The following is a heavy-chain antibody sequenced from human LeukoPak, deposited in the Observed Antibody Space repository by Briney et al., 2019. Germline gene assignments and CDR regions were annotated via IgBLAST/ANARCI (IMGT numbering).Heavy chain of an antibody. CDR2: INHSGST. D-gene: IGHD5-18*01. J-gene: IGHJ4*02. CDR3: ARVQDVQPVDY. Sequence: PSETLSLTCAVYGGSFSGYYWSWIRQPPGKGLEWIGEINHSGSTNYNPSLKSRVTISVDTSKNQFSLKLSSVTAADTAVYYCARVQDVQPVDYWGQGTLVTVSS. V-gene: IGHV4-34*01. CDR1: GGSFSGYY.